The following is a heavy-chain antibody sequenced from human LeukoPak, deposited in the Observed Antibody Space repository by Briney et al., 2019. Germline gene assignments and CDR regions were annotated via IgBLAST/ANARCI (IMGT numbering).Heavy chain of an antibody. CDR3: ARDPGKDGYNYSFDY. J-gene: IGHJ4*02. CDR2: IDYSGST. CDR1: GGSISSGGDY. V-gene: IGHV4-31*03. D-gene: IGHD5-24*01. Sequence: SETLSLTCTLSGGSISSGGDYWSSIRPHPVKGLEWVGYIDYSGSTYYNPSLKSRLTISMDTSKNQFSLRLSSVTAADTAVYYCARDPGKDGYNYSFDYWGQGTLVTVSS.